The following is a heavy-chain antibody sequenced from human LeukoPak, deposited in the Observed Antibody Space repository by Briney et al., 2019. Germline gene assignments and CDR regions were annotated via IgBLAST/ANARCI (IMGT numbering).Heavy chain of an antibody. CDR1: GGSISSGDYY. CDR3: ARGVVVPAATTYYFDY. D-gene: IGHD2-2*01. V-gene: IGHV4-30-4*08. J-gene: IGHJ4*02. CDR2: IYYSGST. Sequence: SQTLSLTFTVSGGSISSGDYYWSWIRQPPGKGLEWIGYIYYSGSTYYNPSLKSRVTISVDTSKNQFSLKLSSVTAADTAVYYCARGVVVPAATTYYFDYWGQGTLVTVSS.